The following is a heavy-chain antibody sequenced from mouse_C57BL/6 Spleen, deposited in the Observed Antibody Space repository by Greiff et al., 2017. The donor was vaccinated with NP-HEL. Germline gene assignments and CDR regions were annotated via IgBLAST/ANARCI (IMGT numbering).Heavy chain of an antibody. D-gene: IGHD1-1*01. V-gene: IGHV1-69*01. CDR2: IDPSDSYP. Sequence: QVQLQQPGAELVMPGASVKLSCKASGYTFTSYWMHWVKQRPGQGLEWIGEIDPSDSYPNYNQKFKGKSTLTVDKYSSTAYMQLSSLTSEDSAVYYCARLDCYGSRGNYFDDWGQGTTLTVSS. J-gene: IGHJ2*01. CDR3: ARLDCYGSRGNYFDD. CDR1: GYTFTSYW.